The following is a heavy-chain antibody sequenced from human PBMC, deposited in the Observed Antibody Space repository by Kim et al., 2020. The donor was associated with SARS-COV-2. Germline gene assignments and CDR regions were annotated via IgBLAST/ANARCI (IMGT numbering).Heavy chain of an antibody. D-gene: IGHD3-10*01. Sequence: GGSLRLSCAASGFTFDDYAMHWVRQAPGKGLEWVSGISWNSGSIGYADSVKGRFTISRDNAKNSLYLQMNSLRAEDTALYYCAKDFMGYGSGSYYDYWGQGTLVTVSS. J-gene: IGHJ4*02. V-gene: IGHV3-9*01. CDR2: ISWNSGSI. CDR3: AKDFMGYGSGSYYDY. CDR1: GFTFDDYA.